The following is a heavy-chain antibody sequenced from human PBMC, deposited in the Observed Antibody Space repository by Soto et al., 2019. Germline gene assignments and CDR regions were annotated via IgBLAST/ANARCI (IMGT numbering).Heavy chain of an antibody. J-gene: IGHJ6*02. CDR3: ARGLRYFDWFPSWYYYYGMDV. D-gene: IGHD3-9*01. Sequence: LRLSCAASGFTFSSYDMHWVRQATGKGLEWVSAIGTAGDTYYPGSVKGRFTISRENAKNSLYLQMNSLRAEDTAVYYCARGLRYFDWFPSWYYYYGMDVWGQGTTVTVSS. CDR2: IGTAGDT. V-gene: IGHV3-13*01. CDR1: GFTFSSYD.